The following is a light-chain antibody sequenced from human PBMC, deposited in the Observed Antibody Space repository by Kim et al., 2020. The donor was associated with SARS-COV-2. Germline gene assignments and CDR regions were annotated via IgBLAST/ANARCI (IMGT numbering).Light chain of an antibody. CDR1: SGHSRNA. V-gene: IGLV4-69*01. CDR3: QTWDTGIHV. J-gene: IGLJ3*02. Sequence: QLVLTQSPSASASLGASVKLTCTLSSGHSRNAIAWHQQQPERGPRYLMKLNSDGSHTKGDGIPDRFSGSSSGAERYLTISSLQSEDEADYHCQTWDTGIHVFGGGTQLTVL. CDR2: LNSDGSH.